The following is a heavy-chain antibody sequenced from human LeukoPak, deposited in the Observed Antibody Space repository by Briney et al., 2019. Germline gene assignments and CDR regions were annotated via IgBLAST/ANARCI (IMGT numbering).Heavy chain of an antibody. Sequence: NAGGSLRLSCAASGFTFSSYGMHWVRQAPGKGLEWVSSISSSSSYIYYADSVKGRFTISRDNAKNSLYLQMNSLRAEDTAVYYCVRGDIVATTFDYWGQGTLVTVSS. CDR3: VRGDIVATTFDY. J-gene: IGHJ4*02. CDR1: GFTFSSYG. D-gene: IGHD5-12*01. V-gene: IGHV3-21*01. CDR2: ISSSSSYI.